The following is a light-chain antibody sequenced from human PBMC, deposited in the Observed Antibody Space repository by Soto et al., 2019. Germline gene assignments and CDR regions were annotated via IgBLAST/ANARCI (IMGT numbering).Light chain of an antibody. J-gene: IGKJ5*01. V-gene: IGKV1-39*01. Sequence: DVQMTQSPSSLSASVGDSLTLTCRASQTVTSYLNWYQQKPGKAPKLLIYAASTLQSGVPSRFSGSGSGTEFTLTIISLQPEDFATYHCQQLNTLPFTFGQGTRLDTK. CDR1: QTVTSY. CDR2: AAS. CDR3: QQLNTLPFT.